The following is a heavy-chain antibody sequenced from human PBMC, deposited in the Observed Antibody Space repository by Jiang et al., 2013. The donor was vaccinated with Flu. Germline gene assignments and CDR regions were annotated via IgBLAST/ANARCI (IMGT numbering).Heavy chain of an antibody. CDR2: IYYSGST. D-gene: IGHD3-3*01. CDR1: GGSISSGGYY. V-gene: IGHV4-31*03. Sequence: CTVSGGSISSGGYYWSWIRQHPGKGLEWIGYIYYSGSTYYNPSLKSRVTISVDTSKNQFSLKLSSVTAADTAVYYCARGSTRYDFWSGSEDAFDIWGQGTMVTVSS. CDR3: ARGSTRYDFWSGSEDAFDI. J-gene: IGHJ3*02.